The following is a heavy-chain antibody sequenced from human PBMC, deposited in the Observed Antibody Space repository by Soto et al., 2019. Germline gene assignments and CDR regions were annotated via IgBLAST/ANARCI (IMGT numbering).Heavy chain of an antibody. J-gene: IGHJ2*01. CDR1: GGSISSSKW. CDR2: IYHSGST. D-gene: IGHD6-25*01. V-gene: IGHV4-4*02. Sequence: QMQLQESGPGLVKPSGTLSLTCGVSGGSISSSKWWPWVRQPPGKGPGWIGEIYHSGSTNSNPSLTSRATRSLDKATSQFHLTLTAVTAAGTAVYYWASQDYISATEASLLVSGYFDLWGRGILVTVSS. CDR3: ASQDYISATEASLLVSGYFDL.